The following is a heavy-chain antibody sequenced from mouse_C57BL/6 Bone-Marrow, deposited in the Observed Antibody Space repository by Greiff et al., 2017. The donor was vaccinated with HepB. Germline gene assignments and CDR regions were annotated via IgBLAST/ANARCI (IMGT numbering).Heavy chain of an antibody. D-gene: IGHD1-1*01. Sequence: VQLQQPGAELVKPGASVKLSCKASGYTFTSYWMHWVKQRPGQGLEWIGMIHPNSGSTNFNEKFKSKATLTVDKSSSTAYMQLSSLTSEDSAVYYCARSDYAWFAYWGQGTLVTVSA. CDR1: GYTFTSYW. J-gene: IGHJ3*01. V-gene: IGHV1-64*01. CDR3: ARSDYAWFAY. CDR2: IHPNSGST.